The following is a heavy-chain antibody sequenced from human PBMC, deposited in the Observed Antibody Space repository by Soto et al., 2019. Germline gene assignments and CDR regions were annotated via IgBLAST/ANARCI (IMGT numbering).Heavy chain of an antibody. D-gene: IGHD4-17*01. CDR3: ARGHGGDYVGDY. CDR1: GGSISSSSYY. V-gene: IGHV4-39*01. J-gene: IGHJ4*02. Sequence: QLQLQESGPGLVKPSETLSLTCTVSGGSISSSSYYWGWIRQPPGKGLEWIGSIYYSGSTYYNPSLQSRVTISVYTSKNQCSLKLSSVTAADPAVYYCARGHGGDYVGDYWGQGTLVTVSS. CDR2: IYYSGST.